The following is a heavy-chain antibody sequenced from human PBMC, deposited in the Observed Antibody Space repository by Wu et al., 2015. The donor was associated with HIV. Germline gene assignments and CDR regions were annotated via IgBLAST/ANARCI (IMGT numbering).Heavy chain of an antibody. J-gene: IGHJ6*02. Sequence: QVQLVQSGAEVKKPGASVKVSCKASGYTFTGYYMHWVRQAPGQGLEWMGWINPNSGGTNYAQKFQGRVTMTRDTSISTAYMELSRLRSDDTAVYYCARDRRGEGGDCLPNPYYYGIGRRGAKGPRSTVSS. V-gene: IGHV1-2*02. CDR2: INPNSGGT. CDR3: ARDRRGEGGDCLPNPYYYGIGRR. D-gene: IGHD2-21*02. CDR1: GYTFTGYY.